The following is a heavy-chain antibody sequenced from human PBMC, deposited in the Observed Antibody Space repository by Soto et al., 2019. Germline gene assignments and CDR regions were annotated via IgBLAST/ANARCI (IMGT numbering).Heavy chain of an antibody. CDR2: INAGSGNT. Sequence: QAQLVQSGAEMKKPGASVKVSCKATGYTFSAYTMNWVRQAPGQSLEWMGWINAGSGNTKYSQNFQGRVSTTRDTSASTFYMELTGLTSEDPAVYYCARDTETLGPRANDALDIWGQGTLVTVSS. J-gene: IGHJ3*02. V-gene: IGHV1-3*01. CDR1: GYTFSAYT. CDR3: ARDTETLGPRANDALDI. D-gene: IGHD3-3*02.